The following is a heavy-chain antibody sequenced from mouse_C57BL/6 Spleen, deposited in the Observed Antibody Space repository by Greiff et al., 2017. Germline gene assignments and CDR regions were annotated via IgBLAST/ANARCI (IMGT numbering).Heavy chain of an antibody. V-gene: IGHV10-1*01. CDR2: IRSKSNNYAT. Sequence: EVQLVESGGGLVQPKGSLKLSCAASGFSFNTYAMNWVRQAPGKGLEWVARIRSKSNNYATYYADSVKDRFTISRDDSESMLYLQMNNLKTEDTAMYYCVRQDSSGFADWGQGTLVTVSA. CDR1: GFSFNTYA. CDR3: VRQDSSGFAD. J-gene: IGHJ3*01. D-gene: IGHD3-2*02.